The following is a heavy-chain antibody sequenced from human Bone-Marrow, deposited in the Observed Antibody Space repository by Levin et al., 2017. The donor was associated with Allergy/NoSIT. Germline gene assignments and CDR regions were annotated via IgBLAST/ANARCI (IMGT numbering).Heavy chain of an antibody. V-gene: IGHV3-43*01. CDR1: GFIFNDHT. CDR3: ARSGSAFFHCLLFPHHLDA. CDR2: ISWDGGSR. D-gene: IGHD2-15*01. Sequence: PGGSLRLSCAGSGFIFNDHTMHWVRQAPGKGLEWVSLISWDGGSRHYADSVKGRFIISRDNVKNSVYLQMHSLRSDDTALYYCARSGSAFFHCLLFPHHLDAWGQGTLVTV. J-gene: IGHJ5*02.